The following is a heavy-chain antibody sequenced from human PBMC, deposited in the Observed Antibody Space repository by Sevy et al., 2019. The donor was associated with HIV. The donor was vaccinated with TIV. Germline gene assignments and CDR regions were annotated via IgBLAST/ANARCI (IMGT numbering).Heavy chain of an antibody. CDR3: ARVGSWYHDFDY. Sequence: GGSLRLSCAASGFSFSSYAMHWVRQAPGKGLEWVAVIWYDGSNKYYADSVKGRFTISRDNSKNTMYLQMNSLRAEDTCVYYCARVGSWYHDFDYWGQGTLVTVSS. CDR2: IWYDGSNK. CDR1: GFSFSSYA. V-gene: IGHV3-33*01. J-gene: IGHJ4*02. D-gene: IGHD3-10*01.